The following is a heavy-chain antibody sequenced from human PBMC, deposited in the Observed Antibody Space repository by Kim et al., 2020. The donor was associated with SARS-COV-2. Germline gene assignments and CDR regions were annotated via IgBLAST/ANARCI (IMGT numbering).Heavy chain of an antibody. Sequence: GGSLRLSCAASGFTFSSYAMSWVRQAPGKGLEWVSAISGSGGSTYYADSVKGRFTISRDNSKNTLYLQMNSLRAEDTAVYYCANGLITMVRGANARDYSGQGTLVTVSS. D-gene: IGHD3-10*01. V-gene: IGHV3-23*01. CDR1: GFTFSSYA. CDR3: ANGLITMVRGANARDY. CDR2: ISGSGGST. J-gene: IGHJ4*02.